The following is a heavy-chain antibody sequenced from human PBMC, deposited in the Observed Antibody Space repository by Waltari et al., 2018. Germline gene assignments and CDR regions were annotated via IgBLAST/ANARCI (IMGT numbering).Heavy chain of an antibody. V-gene: IGHV3-7*01. D-gene: IGHD3-3*01. CDR2: IKEDGSEK. CDR3: ATQSWSNFEY. CDR1: EFTFAYYW. J-gene: IGHJ4*02. Sequence: EVQLVESGGGLVQPGGSMRLSCAASEFTFAYYWVTWVRQAPGKGLEWVANIKEDGSEKYYVDSVKGRFTISRDNANNSLYLQMSSLRVEDTAVYYCATQSWSNFEYWGQGTLVTVSS.